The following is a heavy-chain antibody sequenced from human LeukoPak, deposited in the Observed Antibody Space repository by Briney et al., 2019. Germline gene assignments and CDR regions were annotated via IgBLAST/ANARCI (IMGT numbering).Heavy chain of an antibody. CDR2: ISQDGSGK. CDR3: ARRHDY. CDR1: GFTFSNYW. Sequence: PGGSLRLSCGASGFTFSNYWMSWVRQAPGKGLEWVINISQDGSGKNYADSVEGRFTISRDNAKNSLYLQMNSLRAEDTAVYYCARRHDYWGQGTLVTVSS. V-gene: IGHV3-7*01. J-gene: IGHJ4*02.